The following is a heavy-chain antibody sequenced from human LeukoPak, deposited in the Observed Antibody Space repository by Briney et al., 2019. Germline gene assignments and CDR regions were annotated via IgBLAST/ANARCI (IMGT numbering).Heavy chain of an antibody. CDR1: GFTFSSYA. J-gene: IGHJ6*02. Sequence: PGGSLRLSCAASGFTFSSYAMSWVRQAPGKGLEWVSAISGSGDSTYYADSVKGRFTISRDNSKNTLYLQMNSLRAEDTAVYYCAKVMEYYYDSSGYYYYYGMDVWGQGTTVTASS. CDR2: ISGSGDST. D-gene: IGHD3-22*01. V-gene: IGHV3-23*01. CDR3: AKVMEYYYDSSGYYYYYGMDV.